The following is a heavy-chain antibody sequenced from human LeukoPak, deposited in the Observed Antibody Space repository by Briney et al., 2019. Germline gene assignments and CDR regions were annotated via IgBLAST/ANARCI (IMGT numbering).Heavy chain of an antibody. Sequence: PGGSLRLSCAASGFTFSGHWMSWVRQAPGKGLEWVANINQGGSDKYYVDSVKGRFTISRDNANNLLYLQMNSLRGEDTAVYYCTRDRDAKPQYYMDVWGKGTTVTVSS. J-gene: IGHJ6*03. D-gene: IGHD2-2*01. V-gene: IGHV3-7*01. CDR2: INQGGSDK. CDR3: TRDRDAKPQYYMDV. CDR1: GFTFSGHW.